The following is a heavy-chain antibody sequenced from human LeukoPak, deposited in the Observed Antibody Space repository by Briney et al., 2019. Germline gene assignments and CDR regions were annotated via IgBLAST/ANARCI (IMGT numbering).Heavy chain of an antibody. CDR3: ARGRIVLMVYATREWDDNWFDP. J-gene: IGHJ5*02. CDR1: GYTFTSYD. CDR2: MNPNSGNT. Sequence: ASVRVSCKASGYTFTSYDINWVRQATGQGLEWMGWMNPNSGNTGYAQKFQGRVTMTRNTSISTAYMELSSLRSEDTAVYHCARGRIVLMVYATREWDDNWFDPWGQGTLVTVSS. V-gene: IGHV1-8*01. D-gene: IGHD2-8*01.